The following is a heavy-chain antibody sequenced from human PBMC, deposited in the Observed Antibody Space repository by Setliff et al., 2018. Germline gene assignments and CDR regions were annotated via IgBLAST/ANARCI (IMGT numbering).Heavy chain of an antibody. CDR2: ISYDGSRK. J-gene: IGHJ4*02. V-gene: IGHV3-30*03. CDR1: GFSFSSYG. D-gene: IGHD6-19*01. Sequence: GGSLRLSCEGPGFSFSSYGLHWVRQTPGKGLEWVAVISYDGSRKFHADSVKGRFTISRDNSKKTLYLQMNSLRGDDTAVYYCAREGRSSGWYSGDYWGQGTLVTVSS. CDR3: AREGRSSGWYSGDY.